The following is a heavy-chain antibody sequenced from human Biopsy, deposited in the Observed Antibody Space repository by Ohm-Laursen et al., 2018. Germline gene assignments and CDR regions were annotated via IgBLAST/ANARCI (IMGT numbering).Heavy chain of an antibody. D-gene: IGHD3-16*01. CDR1: GYAVNDYF. CDR3: ARDIMNRIAGLVARSDVFDV. Sequence: SSVKVSCKGSGYAVNDYFLRWLRQAPGQGPEWMGWISPNSGGTNYAQKFQGRVTMTTDTSTSTVYLELRRLISDDTAVYYCARDIMNRIAGLVARSDVFDVWGQGTLVTVSS. CDR2: ISPNSGGT. V-gene: IGHV1-2*02. J-gene: IGHJ3*01.